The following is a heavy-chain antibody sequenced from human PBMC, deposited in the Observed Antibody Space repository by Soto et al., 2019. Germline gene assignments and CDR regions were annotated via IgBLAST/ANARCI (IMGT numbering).Heavy chain of an antibody. CDR3: AKDGRTAIAVAWYIDY. CDR1: GFTFRNSG. J-gene: IGHJ4*02. Sequence: QVQLVESGGGVVQPGRSLRLSCTASGFTFRNSGMHWVRQAPGKGLEWVAVISDDGSSKYYADSVKGRFTISRDSSTNTVYLQMSSLRGEDTAVYYCAKDGRTAIAVAWYIDYWGQGVVVTVSS. D-gene: IGHD6-19*01. V-gene: IGHV3-30*18. CDR2: ISDDGSSK.